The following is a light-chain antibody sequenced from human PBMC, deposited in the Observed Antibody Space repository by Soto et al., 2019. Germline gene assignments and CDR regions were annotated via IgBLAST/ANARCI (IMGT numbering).Light chain of an antibody. Sequence: EIQMTQSPSSLSASVGDRVIITCRASQTINTWLAWYQLKPGRAPKALIYKASSLQDGVPPRFSGSGSGTDFPLTLTSLQPDDLGTYYGKKYNVYPYILGRGTKRE. V-gene: IGKV1-5*03. CDR3: KKYNVYPYI. CDR1: QTINTW. CDR2: KAS. J-gene: IGKJ2*01.